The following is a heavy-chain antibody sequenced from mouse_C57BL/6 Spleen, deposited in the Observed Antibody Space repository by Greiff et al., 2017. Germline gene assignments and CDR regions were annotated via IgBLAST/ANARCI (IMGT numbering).Heavy chain of an antibody. D-gene: IGHD4-1*01. Sequence: EVHLVESGGGLVQPGGSMTLSCAASGFTFSDDWMDWVRQSPEKGLEWVAEIRNKANNHATYYDVSVKGRFTIARDDSKGSVYLQMNSSKAEDTGNYYCTRLGELAYWGQGTLVTVSA. CDR1: GFTFSDDW. V-gene: IGHV6-6*01. CDR3: TRLGELAY. CDR2: IRNKANNHAT. J-gene: IGHJ3*01.